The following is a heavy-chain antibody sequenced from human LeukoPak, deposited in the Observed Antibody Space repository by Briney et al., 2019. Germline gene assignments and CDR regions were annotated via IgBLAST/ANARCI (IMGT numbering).Heavy chain of an antibody. J-gene: IGHJ6*02. D-gene: IGHD2-15*01. CDR2: IYYSGST. Sequence: SETLSLTCTVSGGSISSYYWSWIRQPAGKGLEWIGSIYYSGSTYYNPSLKSRVTISVDTSKNQFSLKLSSVTAADTAVYYCARVEGYCSGGSCSAHYGMDVWGQGTTVTVSS. CDR3: ARVEGYCSGGSCSAHYGMDV. CDR1: GGSISSYY. V-gene: IGHV4-4*07.